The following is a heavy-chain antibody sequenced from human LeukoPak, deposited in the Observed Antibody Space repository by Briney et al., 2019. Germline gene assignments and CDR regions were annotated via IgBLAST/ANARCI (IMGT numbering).Heavy chain of an antibody. CDR1: GFPFSSYW. Sequence: PGGSLRLSCAASGFPFSSYWMHWVRQVPGKGLVWVSRINGDGSSTSYADSVKGRFTISRDNSKNTLYLQMNSLRAEDTAVYYCAKNPGLPSYYYDSSGPLGYFDYWGQGTLVTVSS. J-gene: IGHJ4*02. CDR3: AKNPGLPSYYYDSSGPLGYFDY. V-gene: IGHV3-74*01. D-gene: IGHD3-22*01. CDR2: INGDGSST.